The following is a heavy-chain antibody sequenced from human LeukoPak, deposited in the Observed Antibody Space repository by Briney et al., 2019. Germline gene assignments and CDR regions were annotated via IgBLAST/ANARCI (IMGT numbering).Heavy chain of an antibody. D-gene: IGHD3-22*01. V-gene: IGHV4-59*01. CDR3: ARADDSSGYYPPWWYFDL. Sequence: SETLSVTCTDSRGSIRDYYWSSIWQPPGTGVERMWHIYYSVSTNYNPSLKSRVTISVDTSTNQFSLKLSSVTAADTAVYYCARADDSSGYYPPWWYFDLWGRGTLVTVSS. CDR2: IYYSVST. J-gene: IGHJ2*01. CDR1: RGSIRDYY.